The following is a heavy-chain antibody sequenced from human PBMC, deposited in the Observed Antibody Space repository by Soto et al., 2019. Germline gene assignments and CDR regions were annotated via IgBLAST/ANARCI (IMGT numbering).Heavy chain of an antibody. V-gene: IGHV4-59*01. CDR2: IYYSGST. Sequence: NLALTCTVSGGSISSYYWSWIRQPPGKGLEWIGYIYYSGSTNYNPSLKSRVTISVDTSKNQFSLKLSSVTAADTAVYYCASTGQQLWSTSAIPYWGQCTLPTGS. J-gene: IGHJ1*01. CDR3: ASTGQQLWSTSAIPY. D-gene: IGHD5-18*01. CDR1: GGSISSYY.